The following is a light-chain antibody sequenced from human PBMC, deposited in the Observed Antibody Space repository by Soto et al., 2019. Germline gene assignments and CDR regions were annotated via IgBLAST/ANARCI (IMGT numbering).Light chain of an antibody. Sequence: QSVLTQPASVPGSPGQSITISCAGTSSDVGSYNLVSWYQNHPGKAPKLMIYEGSKRPSGVSNRFSGSKSGNTASLTISGLQAADEADYFCFSYAGSSTYVFGTGTKVTVL. CDR2: EGS. V-gene: IGLV2-23*01. J-gene: IGLJ1*01. CDR3: FSYAGSSTYV. CDR1: SSDVGSYNL.